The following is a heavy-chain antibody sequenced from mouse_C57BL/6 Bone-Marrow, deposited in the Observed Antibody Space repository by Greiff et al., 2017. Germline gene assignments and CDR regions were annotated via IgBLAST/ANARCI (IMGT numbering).Heavy chain of an antibody. CDR2: IYPGGGYT. CDR1: GYTFTNYW. CDR3: AISDYSNYDYAMDY. V-gene: IGHV1-63*01. J-gene: IGHJ4*01. Sequence: QVQLQQSGAELVRPGTSVKMSCKASGYTFTNYWIGWAKQRPGHGLEWIGDIYPGGGYTNYNEKFKGKATLTADKSSSTAYMQFSSLTSEDSAIXYFAISDYSNYDYAMDYWGQGTSVTVSS. D-gene: IGHD2-5*01.